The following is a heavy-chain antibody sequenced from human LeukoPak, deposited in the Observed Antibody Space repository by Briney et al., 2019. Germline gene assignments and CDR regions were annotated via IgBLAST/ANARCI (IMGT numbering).Heavy chain of an antibody. CDR3: AKGPRPGSSGYPNLDH. CDR1: GXTVSSNX. V-gene: IGHV3-53*01. D-gene: IGHD3-22*01. Sequence: PGGSLRLSCAASGXTVSSNXXNXXXXXXXXXXXXXSLIYSGSTTNYADXXKXXFTIXXXXXXXXXXLQXNSLRVEDTAVYYCAKGPRPGSSGYPNLDHWGQGTLVTVSS. J-gene: IGHJ4*02. CDR2: IYSGSTT.